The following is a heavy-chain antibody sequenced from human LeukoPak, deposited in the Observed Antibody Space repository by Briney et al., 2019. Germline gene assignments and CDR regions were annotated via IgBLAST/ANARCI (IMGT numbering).Heavy chain of an antibody. CDR2: INPNSGGT. J-gene: IGHJ3*02. V-gene: IGHV1-2*02. CDR1: GYTVTGYY. Sequence: ASVKVFCKASGYTVTGYYMHWVRQAPGQGLEWMGWINPNSGGTNYAQKFQGRVTMTRDTSISTAYMELSRLRSDDTAVYYCARSQTELLWFGELPNDAFDIWGQGTMVTVSS. CDR3: ARSQTELLWFGELPNDAFDI. D-gene: IGHD3-10*01.